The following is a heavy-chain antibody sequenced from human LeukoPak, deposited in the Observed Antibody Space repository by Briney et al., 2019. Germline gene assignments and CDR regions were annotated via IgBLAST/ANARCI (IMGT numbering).Heavy chain of an antibody. CDR2: INHSGST. Sequence: PSETLSLTCAVYGGSFSGYYWSWIRQPPGKGLEWIGEINHSGSTNYNPSLKSRVTISVDTSKNQFSLKLSSVTAADTAVYYCVRGAGGRHIDYWGQGTLVTVSS. CDR1: GGSFSGYY. J-gene: IGHJ4*02. D-gene: IGHD3-10*01. V-gene: IGHV4-34*01. CDR3: VRGAGGRHIDY.